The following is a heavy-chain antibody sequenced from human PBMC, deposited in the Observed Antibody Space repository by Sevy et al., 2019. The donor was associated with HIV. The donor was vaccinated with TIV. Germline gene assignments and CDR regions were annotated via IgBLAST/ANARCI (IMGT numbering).Heavy chain of an antibody. CDR3: ARDRTASSGWSYGMDV. V-gene: IGHV4-59*01. CDR2: IYYSGST. D-gene: IGHD6-19*01. CDR1: GGSISSYY. J-gene: IGHJ6*02. Sequence: SETLSLTCTVSGGSISSYYWSWIRQPPGKGLEWIGYIYYSGSTNYNPSLKSRVTISVDTSKNQFSLKLSSVTAADTAVYYCARDRTASSGWSYGMDVWGQGTTVTLSS.